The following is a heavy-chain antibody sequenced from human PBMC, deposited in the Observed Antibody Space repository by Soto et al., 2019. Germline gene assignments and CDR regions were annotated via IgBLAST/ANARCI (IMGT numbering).Heavy chain of an antibody. CDR1: GFTFSSYG. CDR3: GKGGPSGWNNWFDP. J-gene: IGHJ5*02. Sequence: QVQLVESGGGVVQPGRSLRLSCAASGFTFSSYGMHWVRQAPGKGLEWVAVISYDGSNKYYADSVKGRFTISRDNSKNTLYLQMNSLRAEDTAVYYCGKGGPSGWNNWFDPWGQGTLVTVSS. D-gene: IGHD6-19*01. V-gene: IGHV3-30*18. CDR2: ISYDGSNK.